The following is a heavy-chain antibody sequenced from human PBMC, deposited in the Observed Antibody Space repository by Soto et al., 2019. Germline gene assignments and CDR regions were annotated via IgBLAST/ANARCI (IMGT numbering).Heavy chain of an antibody. CDR2: ISSTSSTI. Sequence: EVHLEESGGGLVQPGGSLRLSCTVSGFTFSSYSMNWVRQAPGKGLEWLSYISSTSSTIYYADSVEGRITVSRDNAKNSLYLQMNSLRDEDTAVYYCAQVSGSYSTSNDYWGQGTLVTVSS. J-gene: IGHJ4*02. D-gene: IGHD3-10*01. CDR1: GFTFSSYS. CDR3: AQVSGSYSTSNDY. V-gene: IGHV3-48*02.